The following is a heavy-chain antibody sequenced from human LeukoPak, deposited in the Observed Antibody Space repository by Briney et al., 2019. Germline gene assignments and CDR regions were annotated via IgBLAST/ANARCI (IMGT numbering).Heavy chain of an antibody. CDR2: ISSSGTTI. V-gene: IGHV3-11*01. D-gene: IGHD4-17*01. CDR3: ARRTVTRDWYFDL. CDR1: XFXXXDYY. Sequence: GGSLRLSCAASXFXXXDYYMSWIRQAPXXXLEWVSYISSSGTTIYYADSVKGRFTISRDNAKNSLYLQMNSLRAEDTAVYYCARRTVTRDWYFDLWGRGTLVTVSS. J-gene: IGHJ2*01.